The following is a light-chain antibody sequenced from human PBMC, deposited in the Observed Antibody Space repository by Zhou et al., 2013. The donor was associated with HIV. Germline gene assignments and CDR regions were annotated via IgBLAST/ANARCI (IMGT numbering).Light chain of an antibody. J-gene: IGKJ5*01. CDR1: QSVDYE. CDR3: QQRRHWPIT. Sequence: EIVLTQSPATLSLSPGERAALSCRASQSVDYELAWYQQRPGQAPRLLIYDTSNRATGIPARFSGSGSGTDYTLTISSLEPEDFAVYYCQQRRHWPITFGQGTRLEIK. CDR2: DTS. V-gene: IGKV3-11*01.